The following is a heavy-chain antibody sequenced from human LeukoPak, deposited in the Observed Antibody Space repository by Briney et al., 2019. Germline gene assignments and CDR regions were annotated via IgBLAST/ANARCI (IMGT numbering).Heavy chain of an antibody. CDR2: IYHSGST. Sequence: SETLSLTCTVSGGSISSGGYYWSWIRQPPGKGLEWIGYIYHSGSTYYNPSLKSRVTISVDRSKNQFSLKLSSVTAADTAVYYCARGQALGLYSGYDYYFDYWGQGTLVTVSS. D-gene: IGHD5-12*01. V-gene: IGHV4-30-2*01. J-gene: IGHJ4*02. CDR1: GGSISSGGYY. CDR3: ARGQALGLYSGYDYYFDY.